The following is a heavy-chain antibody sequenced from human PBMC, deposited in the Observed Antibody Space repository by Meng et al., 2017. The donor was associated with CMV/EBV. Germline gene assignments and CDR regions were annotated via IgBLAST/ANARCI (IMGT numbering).Heavy chain of an antibody. V-gene: IGHV1-69*05. Sequence: SVKVSCKASGGTFSSYAISWVRQAPGQGLEWMGGIIPIFGTANYAQKFQGRVTITTDESTSTAYMELSSLRSEDTAVYYCARESVGYCSSTSCPIDYWGQGTMVTVSS. CDR1: GGTFSSYA. CDR2: IIPIFGTA. D-gene: IGHD2-2*01. CDR3: ARESVGYCSSTSCPIDY. J-gene: IGHJ4*02.